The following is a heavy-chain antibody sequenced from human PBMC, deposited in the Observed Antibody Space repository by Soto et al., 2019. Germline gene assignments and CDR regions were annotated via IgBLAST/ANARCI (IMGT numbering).Heavy chain of an antibody. D-gene: IGHD3-3*01. CDR2: INHSGST. V-gene: IGHV4-34*01. Sequence: TSETLSLTCAVYGGSFSGYYWSWIRQPPGKGLEWIGEINHSGSTNYNPSLKSRVTISVDTSKNQFSLKLSSVTAADTAVYYCAYNYDFWSGYPGWFDPWGQGTLVTVSS. J-gene: IGHJ5*02. CDR1: GGSFSGYY. CDR3: AYNYDFWSGYPGWFDP.